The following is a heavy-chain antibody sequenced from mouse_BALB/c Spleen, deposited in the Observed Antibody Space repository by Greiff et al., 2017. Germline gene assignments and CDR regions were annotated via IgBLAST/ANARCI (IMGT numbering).Heavy chain of an antibody. D-gene: IGHD2-4*01. CDR3: TRDGDYDLFDY. V-gene: IGHV5-6-4*01. CDR2: ISSGGSYT. Sequence: DVHLVESGGGLVKPGGSLKLSCAASGFTFSSYTMSWVRQTPEKRLEWVATISSGGSYTYYPDSVKGRFTISRDNAKNTLYLQMSSLKSEDTAMYYCTRDGDYDLFDYWGQGTTLTVSS. CDR1: GFTFSSYT. J-gene: IGHJ2*01.